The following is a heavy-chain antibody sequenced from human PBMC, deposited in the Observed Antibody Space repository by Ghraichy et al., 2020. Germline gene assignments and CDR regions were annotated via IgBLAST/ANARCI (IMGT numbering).Heavy chain of an antibody. D-gene: IGHD3-10*01. Sequence: SVKVSCKPSGGTFSNYAISWVRQAPGQRLEWMGGIIPILGIANYAQKFQGRVTITAEKSTSTAYMELSSLRSKDTAVYYCARGSMVRGGEYYYGMDVWGQGTTVTVSS. CDR3: ARGSMVRGGEYYYGMDV. V-gene: IGHV1-69*10. CDR1: GGTFSNYA. J-gene: IGHJ6*02. CDR2: IIPILGIA.